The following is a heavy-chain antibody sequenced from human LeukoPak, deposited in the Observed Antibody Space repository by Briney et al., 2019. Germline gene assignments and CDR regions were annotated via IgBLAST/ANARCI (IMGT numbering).Heavy chain of an antibody. CDR2: LYSDGNT. Sequence: GGSLRLSCAASGFTVISNDMTWVRQAPGKGLERVSVLYSDGNTKYADSVQGRFTISRDNSKSTLYLEMNSLSPDDTAVYYCARGVEPLAANTLAYWGQGTLVTVSS. J-gene: IGHJ4*02. V-gene: IGHV3-53*01. CDR1: GFTVISND. D-gene: IGHD1-14*01. CDR3: ARGVEPLAANTLAY.